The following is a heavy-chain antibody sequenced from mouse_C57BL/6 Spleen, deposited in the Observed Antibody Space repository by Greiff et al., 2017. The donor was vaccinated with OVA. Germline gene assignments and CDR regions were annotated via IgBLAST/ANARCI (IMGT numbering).Heavy chain of an antibody. J-gene: IGHJ1*03. D-gene: IGHD1-1*01. V-gene: IGHV1-9*01. Sequence: QVHLQQSGAELMKPGASVKLSCKATGYTFTGYWIEWVKQRPGHGLEWIGEILPGRGSTNYNEKFKGKATFTADTSSTTAYMQLSSLTTEDSAIYYCARRADYYGSSYWYFDVWGTGTTVTVSS. CDR3: ARRADYYGSSYWYFDV. CDR2: ILPGRGST. CDR1: GYTFTGYW.